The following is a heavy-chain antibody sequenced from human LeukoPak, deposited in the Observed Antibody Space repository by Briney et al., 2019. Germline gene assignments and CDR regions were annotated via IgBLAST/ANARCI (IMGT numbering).Heavy chain of an antibody. CDR3: AKDGASMVRGVIRAVPFDY. CDR2: ISGSGGST. J-gene: IGHJ4*02. D-gene: IGHD3-10*01. CDR1: GFTFSSYA. Sequence: PGGSLRLSCAASGFTFSSYAMSWVRQAPGKGLEWVSAISGSGGSTYYADSVKGRFTISRDNSKNTLYLQMNSLRAEDTAVYYCAKDGASMVRGVIRAVPFDYWGQGTLVTVSS. V-gene: IGHV3-23*01.